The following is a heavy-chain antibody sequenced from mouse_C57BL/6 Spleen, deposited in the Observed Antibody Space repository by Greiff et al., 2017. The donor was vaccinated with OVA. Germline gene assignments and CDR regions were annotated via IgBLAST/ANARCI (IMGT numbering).Heavy chain of an antibody. CDR3: ARRDYSNFGDYAMDY. Sequence: VQLQQSGAELVKPGASVKISCKASGYAFSSYWMNWVKQRPGKGLEWIGQIYPGDGDTNYNGKFKGKATLTADKSSSTAYMQLSSLTSEDSAVYFCARRDYSNFGDYAMDYWGQGTSVTVSS. CDR1: GYAFSSYW. CDR2: IYPGDGDT. V-gene: IGHV1-80*01. D-gene: IGHD2-5*01. J-gene: IGHJ4*01.